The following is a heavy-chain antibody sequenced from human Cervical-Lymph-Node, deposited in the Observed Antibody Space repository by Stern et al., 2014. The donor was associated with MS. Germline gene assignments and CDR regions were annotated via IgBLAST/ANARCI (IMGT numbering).Heavy chain of an antibody. J-gene: IGHJ6*01. V-gene: IGHV3-74*02. CDR1: GFTFSSYW. CDR3: ARGRLDYGGMDV. Sequence: VQLVQSGGGLVQPGGSLRLSCAASGFTFSSYWMHWVRQAPGKGLVWVSRINSDGKTATYADSVKGRFTISRDNAEKTLYLQMNSLRAEDTAVYYCARGRLDYGGMDVWGQGTTVPVSS. D-gene: IGHD4-17*01. CDR2: INSDGKTA.